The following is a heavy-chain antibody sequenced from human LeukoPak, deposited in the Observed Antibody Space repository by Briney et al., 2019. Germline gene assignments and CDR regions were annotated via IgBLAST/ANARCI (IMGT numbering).Heavy chain of an antibody. D-gene: IGHD6-13*01. CDR2: ISSSSSYI. J-gene: IGHJ3*02. CDR3: ASSSWDLGAFDI. Sequence: GGSLRLSXAASGFTFSSYSMNWVCQAPGKGLEWVSSISSSSSYIYYADSVKGRFTISRDNAKNSLYLQMNSLRAEDTAVYYCASSSWDLGAFDIWGQGTMVTVSS. V-gene: IGHV3-21*01. CDR1: GFTFSSYS.